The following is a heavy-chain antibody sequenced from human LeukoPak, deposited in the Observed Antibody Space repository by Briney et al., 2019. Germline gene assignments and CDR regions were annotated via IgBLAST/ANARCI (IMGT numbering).Heavy chain of an antibody. CDR3: ARDPGRFVVHAAG. D-gene: IGHD2-2*01. Sequence: SVKVSCKASGGTFSSYTISWVRQAPGQGLEWMGRIIPILGIANYAQKFQGRVTITADKSTSTAYMELSSLRSEDTAVYYCARDPGRFVVHAAGWGQGTLVTVSS. J-gene: IGHJ4*02. CDR2: IIPILGIA. V-gene: IGHV1-69*04. CDR1: GGTFSSYT.